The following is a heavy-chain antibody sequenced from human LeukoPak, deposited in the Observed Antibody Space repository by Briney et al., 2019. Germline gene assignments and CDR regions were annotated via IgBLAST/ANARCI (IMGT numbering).Heavy chain of an antibody. Sequence: GGSLRLSCAASGFRFSDYYMIWIRQAPGKGLEWVSYISSSGSTKYYADSAKGRFTISRDNARNSLFLQMNRLRAEDTAVYYCARDATMIVVTGNFDIWGQGTLLTVSS. CDR1: GFRFSDYY. CDR2: ISSSGSTK. J-gene: IGHJ3*02. V-gene: IGHV3-11*04. D-gene: IGHD3-22*01. CDR3: ARDATMIVVTGNFDI.